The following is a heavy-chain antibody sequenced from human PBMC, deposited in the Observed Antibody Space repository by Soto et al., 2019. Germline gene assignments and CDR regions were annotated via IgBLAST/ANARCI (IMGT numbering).Heavy chain of an antibody. CDR1: GYTLTELS. V-gene: IGHV1-18*01. CDR2: ISAYNGNT. Sequence: ASVKVSCKVSGYTLTELSMHWVRQAPGQGLEWMGWISAYNGNTNYAQKLQGRVTMTTDTSTSTAYMELRSLRSDDTAVYYCARETDIVLMVYASYYYGMDVWGQGTTVTVSS. CDR3: ARETDIVLMVYASYYYGMDV. D-gene: IGHD2-8*01. J-gene: IGHJ6*02.